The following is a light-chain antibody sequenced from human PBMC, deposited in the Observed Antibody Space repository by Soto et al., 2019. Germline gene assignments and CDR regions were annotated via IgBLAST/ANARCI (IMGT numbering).Light chain of an antibody. CDR1: SSDVGGYNY. CDR2: EVS. CDR3: SSFTSAYTFV. V-gene: IGLV2-14*01. Sequence: QSALPRPASESGSAGQPIAISCTGTSSDVGGYNYVSWYQQHPGKAPKLLLSEVSKRPSGVSDRFSGSKSGNTASLTISGLQTQDEADYYCSSFTSAYTFVFGTGTNV. J-gene: IGLJ1*01.